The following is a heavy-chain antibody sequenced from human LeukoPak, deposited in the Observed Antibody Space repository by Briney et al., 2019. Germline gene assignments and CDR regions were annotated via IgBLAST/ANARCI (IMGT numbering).Heavy chain of an antibody. CDR3: ASYYYDSSGYYFDY. V-gene: IGHV1-69*06. CDR2: IISIYITA. Sequence: SVTLSCNSSASAFSINSYSWVWHRPAPGHELVGGIISIYITATDAQKFQGRVTITADKSTSTAYMELSSVRSEDTAVYYCASYYYDSSGYYFDYWGQGTLVTVSS. J-gene: IGHJ4*02. D-gene: IGHD3-22*01. CDR1: ASAFSINS.